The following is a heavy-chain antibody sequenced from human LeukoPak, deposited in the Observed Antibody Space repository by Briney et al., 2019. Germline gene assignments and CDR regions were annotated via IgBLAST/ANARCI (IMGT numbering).Heavy chain of an antibody. CDR1: GYSFTSYW. D-gene: IGHD3-3*01. CDR2: IYPGDSDT. V-gene: IGHV5-51*01. J-gene: IGHJ4*02. CDR3: ARHPSYYDFWSGYYAHFDY. Sequence: GESLKISCRGSGYSFTSYWIGWVRQMPGKGLEWMGIIYPGDSDTRYSPSFQGQVTISADKSISTAYLQWSSLKASDTAMYYCARHPSYYDFWSGYYAHFDYWGQGTLVTVSS.